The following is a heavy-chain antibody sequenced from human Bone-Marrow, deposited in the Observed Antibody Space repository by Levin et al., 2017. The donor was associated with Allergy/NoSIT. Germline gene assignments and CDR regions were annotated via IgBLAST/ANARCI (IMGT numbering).Heavy chain of an antibody. D-gene: IGHD3-10*01. J-gene: IGHJ4*02. Sequence: GGSLRLSCAASGSTFSNYGLHWVRQAPGKGLEWVAGISYDATEKDYLPSVKGRFTISRDNSLKSIFLQMNGLTTDDAALYYCAKKRDFFGSGSPDFDSWGQGTLVTVSS. CDR2: ISYDATEK. CDR1: GSTFSNYG. CDR3: AKKRDFFGSGSPDFDS. V-gene: IGHV3-30*18.